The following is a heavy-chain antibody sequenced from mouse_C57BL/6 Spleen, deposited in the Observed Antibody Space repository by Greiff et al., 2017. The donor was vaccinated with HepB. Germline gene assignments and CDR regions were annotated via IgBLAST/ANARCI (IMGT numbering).Heavy chain of an antibody. J-gene: IGHJ1*03. CDR2: FYPGSGSI. Sequence: QVQLQQSGAELVKPGASVKLSCKASGYTFTEYTIHWVKQRSGQGLEWIGWFYPGSGSIKYNEKFKDKATLTADKSSSTVYMELSRLTSEDSAVYFCARHEDRGIYYDPYWYFDVWGTGTTVTVSS. V-gene: IGHV1-62-2*01. CDR1: GYTFTEYT. D-gene: IGHD2-4*01. CDR3: ARHEDRGIYYDPYWYFDV.